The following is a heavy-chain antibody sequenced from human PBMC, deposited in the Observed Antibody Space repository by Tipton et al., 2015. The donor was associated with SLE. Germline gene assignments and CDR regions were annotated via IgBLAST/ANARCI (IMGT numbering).Heavy chain of an antibody. CDR1: GGSINSGSYY. CDR2: VFYSGST. V-gene: IGHV4-39*01. CDR3: ARAYCSSTSCPSPFDY. D-gene: IGHD2-2*01. Sequence: TLSLTCTVSGGSINSGSYYWGWIRQPQPPGKGLEWIGSVFYSGSTYYNPSLKSRVIISIDTSKKQFSLKLTSVTAADTAVYYCARAYCSSTSCPSPFDYWGQGTLVTVSS. J-gene: IGHJ4*02.